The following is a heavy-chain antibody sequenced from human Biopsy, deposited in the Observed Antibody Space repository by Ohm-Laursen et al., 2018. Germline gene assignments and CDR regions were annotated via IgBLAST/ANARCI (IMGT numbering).Heavy chain of an antibody. D-gene: IGHD4/OR15-4a*01. CDR3: AREFTYNYGAKGALDI. V-gene: IGHV4-4*07. CDR2: IYASETT. CDR1: GGSLSGYS. J-gene: IGHJ3*02. Sequence: PSETLSLTCTVSGGSLSGYSWNWIRQPAGKGLEWIGRIYASETTHFNPSLRSRLIMSVDTSRNQFSLGLSSVTAADTAIYYCAREFTYNYGAKGALDIWGQGTKVTVSS.